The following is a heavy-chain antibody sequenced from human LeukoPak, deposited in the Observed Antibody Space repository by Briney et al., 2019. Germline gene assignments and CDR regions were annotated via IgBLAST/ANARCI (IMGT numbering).Heavy chain of an antibody. D-gene: IGHD6-19*01. CDR3: AKDLEQSYIGWSTIYDA. V-gene: IGHV3-23*01. Sequence: GGSLRLSCAASGFTFSNYALSWVRQVPGKGLEWVSAISSDASTTGYAGSVKGRFTLSRDNSKSTMYLQMNSLRAEDTAVYYCAKDLEQSYIGWSTIYDAWGQGSLVTVSA. CDR2: ISSDASTT. J-gene: IGHJ5*02. CDR1: GFTFSNYA.